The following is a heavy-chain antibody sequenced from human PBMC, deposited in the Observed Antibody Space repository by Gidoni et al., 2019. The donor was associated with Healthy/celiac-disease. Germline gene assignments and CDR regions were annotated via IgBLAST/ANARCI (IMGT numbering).Heavy chain of an antibody. V-gene: IGHV1-18*04. CDR2: ISAYNGNT. CDR3: ARDQETLVLRFLEWLPGGPYAFDI. J-gene: IGHJ3*02. Sequence: QVQLVQSGAEVKKPGASVKVSCKASGYTFTSYGISWVRQAPGQGLEWMGWISAYNGNTNYAQKLQGRVTMTTDTSTSTAYMELMSLGSDDTAVYYCARDQETLVLRFLEWLPGGPYAFDIWGQGTMVTVSS. D-gene: IGHD3-3*01. CDR1: GYTFTSYG.